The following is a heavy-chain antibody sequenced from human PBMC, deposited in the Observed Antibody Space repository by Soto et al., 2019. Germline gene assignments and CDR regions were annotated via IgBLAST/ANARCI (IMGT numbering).Heavy chain of an antibody. CDR2: IYHSGST. J-gene: IGHJ4*02. Sequence: QVQLQESGPGLVRPSGTLSLTCAVSGASISSTTSGNWWSWVRQPPGKGLEWIGEIYHSGSTNCNPPLKSRVTMSVDKSKNPFSLKLSSVTAADTAVYYCARMVGATLVDFWGQGTLVTVSS. D-gene: IGHD1-26*01. CDR3: ARMVGATLVDF. CDR1: GASISSTTSGNW. V-gene: IGHV4-4*02.